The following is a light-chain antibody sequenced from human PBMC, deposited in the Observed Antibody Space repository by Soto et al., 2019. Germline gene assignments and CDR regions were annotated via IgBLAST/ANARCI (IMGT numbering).Light chain of an antibody. V-gene: IGLV2-23*02. Sequence: QSALTQPASVSGSPGQSITISCTGTSGDIGTYNLVSWYQHRPGRAPKLFIFEVNKRPSGVSNRFSASKSGNTASLTISGLQAEDEADYHCCSYAGRSTVICGGGTQLTVL. CDR2: EVN. J-gene: IGLJ2*01. CDR1: SGDIGTYNL. CDR3: CSYAGRSTVI.